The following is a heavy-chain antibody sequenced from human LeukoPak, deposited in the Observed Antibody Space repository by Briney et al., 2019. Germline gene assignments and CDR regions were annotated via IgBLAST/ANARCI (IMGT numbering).Heavy chain of an antibody. CDR1: GFTFSSYW. CDR3: ARVTGELNFDY. V-gene: IGHV3-7*01. D-gene: IGHD1-26*01. J-gene: IGHJ4*02. CDR2: IKQDGSEK. Sequence: AGGSLRLSCAASGFTFSSYWMSWVRQATGKGLEWVANIKQDGSEKYYVDSVKGRFTISRDNAKNSLYLQMNSLRAEDTAVYYCARVTGELNFDYWGQGTLVTVSS.